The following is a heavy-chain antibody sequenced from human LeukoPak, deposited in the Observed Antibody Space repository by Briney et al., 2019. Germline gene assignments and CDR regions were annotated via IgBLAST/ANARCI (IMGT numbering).Heavy chain of an antibody. CDR1: GFTFSSYG. V-gene: IGHV3-33*06. CDR3: AKLVDTAMVEDAFDI. J-gene: IGHJ3*02. Sequence: GGSLRLSCAASGFTFSSYGMHWVRQAPRKGLEWVAVIWYDGSNKYYADSVKGRFTISRDNSKNTLYLQMNSLRAEDTAVYYCAKLVDTAMVEDAFDIWGQGTIVTVSS. D-gene: IGHD5-18*01. CDR2: IWYDGSNK.